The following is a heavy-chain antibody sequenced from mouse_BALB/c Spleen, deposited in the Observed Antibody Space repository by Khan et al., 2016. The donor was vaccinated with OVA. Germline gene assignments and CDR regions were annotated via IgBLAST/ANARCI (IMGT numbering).Heavy chain of an antibody. V-gene: IGHV2-6-1*01. CDR3: AGHGYCGNCGAYFDV. CDR1: GFSLTSYG. D-gene: IGHD2-1*01. Sequence: QVQLKESGPGLVAPSQSLSITCTISGFSLTSYGVHWVRQPPGKGLEWLVVIWSDGHTTYNSALKSRLSIRKDNSKSQVFLKMNSLQTDDTAMYYGAGHGYCGNCGAYFDVWSAGTTVTVS. J-gene: IGHJ1*01. CDR2: IWSDGHT.